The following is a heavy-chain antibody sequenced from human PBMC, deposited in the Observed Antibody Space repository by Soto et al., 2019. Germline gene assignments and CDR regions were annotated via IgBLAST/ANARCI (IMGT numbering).Heavy chain of an antibody. CDR1: GGSISSGDDY. CDR2: IHSSGST. Sequence: QVQLQESGPGLVKPSQTLSLTCSVSGGSISSGDDYWSWIRQPPGKGLEWIGFIHSSGSTYYNPSLKSQLTISLDTSKNQFSLKLSSVTAADTAVYYCARVVPHIDSWGQGTLVTVSS. CDR3: ARVVPHIDS. J-gene: IGHJ4*02. V-gene: IGHV4-30-4*01. D-gene: IGHD3-10*01.